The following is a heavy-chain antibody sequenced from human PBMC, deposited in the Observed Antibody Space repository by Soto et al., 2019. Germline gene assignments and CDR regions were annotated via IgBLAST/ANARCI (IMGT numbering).Heavy chain of an antibody. CDR2: IIPILGIA. CDR1: GGTFSSYT. V-gene: IGHV1-69*10. J-gene: IGHJ6*02. CDR3: ARGDSGYDDRAYYYYGMDV. Sequence: SVKVSCKASGGTFSSYTISWVRQAPGQGLEWMGGIIPILGIANYAQKFQGRVTITADESTSTAYMELSSLRSEDTAVYYCARGDSGYDDRAYYYYGMDVWGQGTTVTVSS. D-gene: IGHD5-12*01.